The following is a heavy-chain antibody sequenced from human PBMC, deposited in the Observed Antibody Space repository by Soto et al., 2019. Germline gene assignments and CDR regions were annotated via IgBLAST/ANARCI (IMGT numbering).Heavy chain of an antibody. J-gene: IGHJ4*02. Sequence: SETLSLTCTVSGGSISSSSYYWGWIRQPPGKGLEWIGSIYYSGSTYYNPSLKSRVTISVDTSKNQFSLKLSSVTAADTAVYYCARGLMAVAGTTPIDYWGQGTRVTVSS. V-gene: IGHV4-39*01. CDR1: GGSISSSSYY. CDR2: IYYSGST. CDR3: ARGLMAVAGTTPIDY. D-gene: IGHD6-19*01.